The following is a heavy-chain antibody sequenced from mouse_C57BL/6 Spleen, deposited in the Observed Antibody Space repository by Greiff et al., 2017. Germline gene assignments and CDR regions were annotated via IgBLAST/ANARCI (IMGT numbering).Heavy chain of an antibody. Sequence: QVQLKQSGAELMKPGASVKLSCKATGFKITGYWIEWVKQRPGHGLEWIGEILPGSGRTKYNAKFKGKATFTADPSSNTAYTQLSSLTTDDSAIYDCTRSCDGYYWGQGTTLTVAS. D-gene: IGHD1-1*01. V-gene: IGHV1-9*01. CDR2: ILPGSGRT. CDR3: TRSCDGYY. J-gene: IGHJ2*01. CDR1: GFKITGYW.